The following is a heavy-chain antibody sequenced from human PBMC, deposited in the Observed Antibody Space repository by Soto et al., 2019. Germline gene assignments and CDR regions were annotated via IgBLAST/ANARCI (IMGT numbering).Heavy chain of an antibody. J-gene: IGHJ6*02. CDR1: GGSISSSNW. Sequence: SETLSLTCAASGGSISSSNWWSWVRQPPGKGLEWIGEIYHSGSTNYNPSLKSRVTISVDKSKNQFSLKLSSVTAADTAVYYCARDRKGSSSSGKDYYYGMDVWGQGTTVTVSS. V-gene: IGHV4-4*02. D-gene: IGHD6-6*01. CDR3: ARDRKGSSSSGKDYYYGMDV. CDR2: IYHSGST.